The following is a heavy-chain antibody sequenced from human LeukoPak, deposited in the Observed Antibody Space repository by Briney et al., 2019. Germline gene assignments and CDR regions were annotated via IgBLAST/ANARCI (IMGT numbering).Heavy chain of an antibody. CDR2: VNNDGRET. CDR3: ARGYCSSTSCYAFDY. V-gene: IGHV3-74*01. J-gene: IGHJ4*02. Sequence: GGSLRLSCTASGFIFSSYWMHWVRQAPGKGLVWVSYVNNDGRETAHADSVKGRFTISRDNAKNSLYLQMNSLRAEDTAVYYCARGYCSSTSCYAFDYWGQGTLVTVSS. D-gene: IGHD2-2*01. CDR1: GFIFSSYW.